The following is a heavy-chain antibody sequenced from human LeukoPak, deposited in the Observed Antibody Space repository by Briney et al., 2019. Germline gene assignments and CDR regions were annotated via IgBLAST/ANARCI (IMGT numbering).Heavy chain of an antibody. J-gene: IGHJ4*02. CDR2: ISTSSSHM. CDR3: ARDRVYYYDSSARGGY. D-gene: IGHD3-22*01. CDR1: GFTFKIYS. Sequence: GGSLRLSCAASGFTFKIYSMNWVRQAPGKGLEWVSSISTSSSHMYYADSVKGRFTISRDNAKNSLYLQMNTLRAEDTAVYYCARDRVYYYDSSARGGYWGQGTLVTVSS. V-gene: IGHV3-21*01.